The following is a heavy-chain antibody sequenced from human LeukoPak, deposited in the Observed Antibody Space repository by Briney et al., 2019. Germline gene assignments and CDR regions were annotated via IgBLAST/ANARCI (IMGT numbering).Heavy chain of an antibody. D-gene: IGHD4-11*01. CDR1: GYIFTSSW. V-gene: IGHV5-51*01. Sequence: GESLKISCKVSGYIFTSSWIGWVRQMPGKGLEWMGIIYPADSDTRYSPSFQGQVTISTDKSISTAYLQWGSLEASDTAIYYCARQLNTDYPFDYWGQGTLVTVSS. J-gene: IGHJ4*02. CDR3: ARQLNTDYPFDY. CDR2: IYPADSDT.